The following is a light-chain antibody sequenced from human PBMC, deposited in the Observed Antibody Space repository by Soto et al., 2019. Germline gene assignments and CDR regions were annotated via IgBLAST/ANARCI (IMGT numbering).Light chain of an antibody. Sequence: LAQPASVSGSPGQSITISCTGTSSDVGRYNYVSWYQQHPGKAPKLMIHEVSYRPSGVSSRFSGSKSGNTASLTISGLQAEDEAEYHCCSYTNRATYVFGTGTKVTVL. CDR3: CSYTNRATYV. CDR2: EVS. J-gene: IGLJ1*01. V-gene: IGLV2-14*01. CDR1: SSDVGRYNY.